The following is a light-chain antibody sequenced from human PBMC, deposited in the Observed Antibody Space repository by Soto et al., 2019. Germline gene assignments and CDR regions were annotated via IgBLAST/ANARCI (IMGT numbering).Light chain of an antibody. J-gene: IGKJ3*01. Sequence: DIVMTQSPDSLAVSLGERATINCKSSQSVLYSSNNKNYLAWYQQKPGQPPRLLIYWASTRESGVPDRFSGRGSGTDFTLNISSPQAEDVAVYYCQQYYGTPFTFGPGNKVDIK. V-gene: IGKV4-1*01. CDR1: QSVLYSSNNKNY. CDR3: QQYYGTPFT. CDR2: WAS.